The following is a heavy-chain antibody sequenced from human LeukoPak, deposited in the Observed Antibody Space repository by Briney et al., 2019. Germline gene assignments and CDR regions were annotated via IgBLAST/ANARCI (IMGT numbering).Heavy chain of an antibody. Sequence: PSETLSLTCTVSGGSISSYYWSWIRQPPRKGREWIGYIYYSGSTNYNPSLKGRVIISVDTSKCQFSLQLSSVTAADTAVYYCARESDSSGYYGAFDIWGQGTMVTVS. J-gene: IGHJ3*02. CDR1: GGSISSYY. CDR2: IYYSGST. CDR3: ARESDSSGYYGAFDI. D-gene: IGHD3-22*01. V-gene: IGHV4-59*01.